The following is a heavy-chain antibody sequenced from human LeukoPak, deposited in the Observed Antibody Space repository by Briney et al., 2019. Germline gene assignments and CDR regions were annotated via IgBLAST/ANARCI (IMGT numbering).Heavy chain of an antibody. Sequence: ASVKVSCKASGGAFSTFSFTWVRQAPGQGLEWMGWINTNTGNPTYAQGFTGRFVFSLDTSASTAYLQISSLKAEDTAVYYCARARIAAAGGDAFDIWGQGTMVTVSS. J-gene: IGHJ3*02. CDR1: GGAFSTFS. D-gene: IGHD6-13*01. CDR2: INTNTGNP. V-gene: IGHV7-4-1*02. CDR3: ARARIAAAGGDAFDI.